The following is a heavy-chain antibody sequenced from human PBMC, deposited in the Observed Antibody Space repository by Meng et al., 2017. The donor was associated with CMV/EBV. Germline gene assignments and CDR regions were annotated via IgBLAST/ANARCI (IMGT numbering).Heavy chain of an antibody. CDR1: GFTFSNAW. V-gene: IGHV3-15*01. CDR2: IKSKTDGGTT. CDR3: TTSTMVRGVTPH. Sequence: GESLKISCAASGFTFSNAWISGVRQAPGKGLEWVGRIKSKTDGGTTDYAAPVKGRFTISRDDSKNTLYLQMNSLKTKDTAVYYCTTSTMVRGVTPHWGQGTLVTVSS. J-gene: IGHJ4*02. D-gene: IGHD3-10*01.